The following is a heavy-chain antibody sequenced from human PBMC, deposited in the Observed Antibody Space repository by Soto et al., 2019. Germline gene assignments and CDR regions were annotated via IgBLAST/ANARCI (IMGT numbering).Heavy chain of an antibody. D-gene: IGHD2-2*01. Sequence: SETLSLTCTVSGGSVSSGSYYWSWIRQPPGKGLEWIGYIYYSGSTNYNPSLKSRVTISVDTSKNQFSLKLSSVTAADTAVYYCARYIVVVPAAQYYFDYWGQGTLVTVSS. J-gene: IGHJ4*02. V-gene: IGHV4-61*01. CDR2: IYYSGST. CDR1: GGSVSSGSYY. CDR3: ARYIVVVPAAQYYFDY.